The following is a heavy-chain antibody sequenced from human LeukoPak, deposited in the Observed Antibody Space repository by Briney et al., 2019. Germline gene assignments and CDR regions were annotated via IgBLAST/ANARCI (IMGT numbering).Heavy chain of an antibody. D-gene: IGHD3-22*01. Sequence: GAALEISGKGSGSSFTRYWIGWVRQLPGKGVEGMGIIYHGDYDTRYSPSFQGQVTLSDDKSNRTAYLQWSRMKASGTAMYYCARRHYHYDRSGFYYYFDSWGQGTQVTVTS. CDR2: IYHGDYDT. V-gene: IGHV5-51*01. CDR1: GSSFTRYW. J-gene: IGHJ4*02. CDR3: ARRHYHYDRSGFYYYFDS.